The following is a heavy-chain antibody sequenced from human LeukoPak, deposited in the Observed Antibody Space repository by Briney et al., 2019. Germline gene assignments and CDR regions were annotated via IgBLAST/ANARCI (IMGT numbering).Heavy chain of an antibody. CDR1: GGSFSGYY. CDR3: ARGIAVAFDY. D-gene: IGHD6-19*01. CDR2: INHSGST. J-gene: IGHJ4*02. Sequence: SGTLSLTCAVYGGSFSGYYWSWIRQPPGKGLEWIGEINHSGSTNYNPSLKSRVTISVDTSKNQFSLKLSSVTAADTAVYYCARGIAVAFDYWGQGTLVTVSS. V-gene: IGHV4-34*01.